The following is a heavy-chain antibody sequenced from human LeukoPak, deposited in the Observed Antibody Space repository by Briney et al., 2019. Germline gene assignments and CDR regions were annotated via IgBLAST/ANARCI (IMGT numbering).Heavy chain of an antibody. J-gene: IGHJ4*02. D-gene: IGHD3-22*01. CDR2: INPNSGGT. CDR1: GYTFTGYY. Sequence: ASVKVSCKAPGYTFTGYYMHWVRQAPGQGLEWMGWINPNSGGTNYAQKFQGRVTMTRDTSISTAYMELSRLRSDDTAVYYCARVRISYYDSSGPLDYWGQGTLVTVSS. CDR3: ARVRISYYDSSGPLDY. V-gene: IGHV1-2*02.